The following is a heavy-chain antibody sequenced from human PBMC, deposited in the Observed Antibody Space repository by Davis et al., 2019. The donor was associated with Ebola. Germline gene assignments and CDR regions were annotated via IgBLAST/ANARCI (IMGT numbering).Heavy chain of an antibody. V-gene: IGHV4-59*08. CDR1: GGSISSYY. CDR2: IYYSGST. Sequence: SETLSLTCTVSGGSISSYYWSWIRQPPGKGLEWIGYIYYSGSTNYNPSLKSRVTISVDTSKNQFSLKLSSVTAADTAVYYCARHRTIFGVVISYWYFDLWGRGTLATVSS. J-gene: IGHJ2*01. CDR3: ARHRTIFGVVISYWYFDL. D-gene: IGHD3-3*01.